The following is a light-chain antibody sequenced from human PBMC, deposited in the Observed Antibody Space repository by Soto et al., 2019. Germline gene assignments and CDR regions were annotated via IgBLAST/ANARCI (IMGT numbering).Light chain of an antibody. CDR3: QQYGSSGT. Sequence: EIVMTQSPVILSVSPGERVTLSCRASQSVSTNLAWYQQKVGQAPRLLIYGASTRATGIPDRFSGSGSGTDFTLTISRLEPEDFAVYYCQQYGSSGTFGQGTKVDIK. J-gene: IGKJ1*01. V-gene: IGKV3-20*01. CDR1: QSVSTN. CDR2: GAS.